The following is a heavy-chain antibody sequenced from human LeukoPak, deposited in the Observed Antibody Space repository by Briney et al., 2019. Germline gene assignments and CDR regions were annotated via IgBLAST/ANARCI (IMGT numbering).Heavy chain of an antibody. V-gene: IGHV3-23*01. J-gene: IGHJ4*02. CDR1: GFNFNNFA. CDR3: AKGAEIDH. CDR2: MTGPADTT. Sequence: PGGSLRLSCAASGFNFNNFAMSWVRQAPGKGPEWLSAMTGPADTTYYADSVKGRFTISRDYSKSMVYLQMNSLRVEDTAIYYCAKGAEIDHWGQGTLVTVSS.